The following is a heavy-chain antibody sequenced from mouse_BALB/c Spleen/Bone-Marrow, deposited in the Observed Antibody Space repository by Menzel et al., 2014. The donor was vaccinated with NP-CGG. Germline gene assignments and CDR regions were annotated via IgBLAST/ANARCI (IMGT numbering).Heavy chain of an antibody. Sequence: VKLMESGAELVRPGTSVKVSCKASGYAFNNYLIEWVKQRPGQGLEWIGVINPGSGGTRHNEKFKGKATLTADKSSSTAYMQLSSLTSDDSAVYFCARCLTGTSAMDYWGQGTSVTVSS. CDR1: GYAFNNYL. D-gene: IGHD4-1*01. CDR3: ARCLTGTSAMDY. V-gene: IGHV1-54*01. J-gene: IGHJ4*01. CDR2: INPGSGGT.